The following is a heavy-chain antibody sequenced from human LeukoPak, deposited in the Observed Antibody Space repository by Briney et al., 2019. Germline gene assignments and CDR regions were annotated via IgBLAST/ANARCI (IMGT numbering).Heavy chain of an antibody. CDR3: ASVIAVAVPYYFDE. CDR2: IYYSGNT. J-gene: IGHJ4*02. V-gene: IGHV4-31*03. D-gene: IGHD6-19*01. Sequence: ASETLSLTCTVSGGSISSNTYYWSWIRQHRGKGLEWIGYIYYSGNTYYNPSLKSRVTVSVDTSKNQFSLKLNSVTAADTAVYYCASVIAVAVPYYFDEWGQGTLVTVSS. CDR1: GGSISSNTYY.